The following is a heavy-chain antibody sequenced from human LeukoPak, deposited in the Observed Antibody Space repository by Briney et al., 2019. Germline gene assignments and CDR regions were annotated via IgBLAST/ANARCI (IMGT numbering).Heavy chain of an antibody. V-gene: IGHV3-53*01. Sequence: GGSLRLSCAASGFTVSTNYMSWVRQAPGKGLEWVSIIYSGGSTFYADSVKGRFTISRDNSKNTLYLQMNSLRAEDTAVYYCARGAYSSGWYFDYWGQGTLVTVSS. CDR3: ARGAYSSGWYFDY. CDR1: GFTVSTNY. CDR2: IYSGGST. D-gene: IGHD6-19*01. J-gene: IGHJ4*02.